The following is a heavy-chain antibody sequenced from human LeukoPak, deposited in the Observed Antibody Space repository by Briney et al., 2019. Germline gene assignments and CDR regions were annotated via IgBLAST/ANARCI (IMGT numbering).Heavy chain of an antibody. D-gene: IGHD6-19*01. CDR1: GGSISSGGYY. J-gene: IGHJ4*02. Sequence: PSETLSLTCTVSGGSISSGGYYWSWIRQPPGKGLEWIGYIYHSGSTYYNPSLKSRVTISVDRSKNQFSLKLSSVTAADTAVYYCAREGIAVAGTEDYWGQGTLVTVSS. CDR3: AREGIAVAGTEDY. V-gene: IGHV4-30-2*01. CDR2: IYHSGST.